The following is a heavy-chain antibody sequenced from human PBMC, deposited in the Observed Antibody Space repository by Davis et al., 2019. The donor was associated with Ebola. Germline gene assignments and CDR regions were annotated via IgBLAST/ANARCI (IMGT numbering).Heavy chain of an antibody. CDR2: IKSRVDGATT. V-gene: IGHV3-15*06. D-gene: IGHD1-26*01. Sequence: GESLKISCEASGFTFRGAWMSWVRQAPGKGLEWVGRIKSRVDGATTHYNARVKGRFTISRDDSKNTPYLQMYRLKTEDTGMYYCARGSGTYDWGQGTLVTVSS. CDR3: ARGSGTYD. CDR1: GFTFRGAW. J-gene: IGHJ4*02.